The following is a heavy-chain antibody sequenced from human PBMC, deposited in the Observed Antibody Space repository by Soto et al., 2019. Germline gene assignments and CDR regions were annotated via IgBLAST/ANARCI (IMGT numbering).Heavy chain of an antibody. CDR3: ASGASRWYPYFFDS. Sequence: QAQVVQSGAEVRKPGSSVKLSCKASEGTFNSYAIAWVRQAPGQGLEWMGGIIPYYNTLNYAQKFQDRVTITTDDSANTVYMELSSLRSDDTAVYFCASGASRWYPYFFDSWAQGTLVTVSS. V-gene: IGHV1-69*01. CDR2: IIPYYNTL. J-gene: IGHJ4*02. CDR1: EGTFNSYA. D-gene: IGHD6-13*01.